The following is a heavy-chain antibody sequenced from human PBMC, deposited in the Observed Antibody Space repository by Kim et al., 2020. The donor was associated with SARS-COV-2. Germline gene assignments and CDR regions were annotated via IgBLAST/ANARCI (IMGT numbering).Heavy chain of an antibody. CDR3: ARGFLQLPRERNWFDP. Sequence: SVKSRITINPDTSKNQFSLQLNSVTPEDTAVYYCARGFLQLPRERNWFDPWGQGTLVTVSS. J-gene: IGHJ5*02. V-gene: IGHV6-1*01. D-gene: IGHD2-2*01.